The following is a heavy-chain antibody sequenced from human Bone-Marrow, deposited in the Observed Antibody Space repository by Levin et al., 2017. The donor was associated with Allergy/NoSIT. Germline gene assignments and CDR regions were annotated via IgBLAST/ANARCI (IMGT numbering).Heavy chain of an antibody. CDR1: GFSLSTSGVR. D-gene: IGHD2-21*02. Sequence: SGPTLVKPTQTLTLTCSVSGFSLSTSGVRVSWIRQPPGKALEWLARIDWDDDKFYTTSLQTRLTISKNNSKKQVGLTLTNVDPVATATYDLVRTSTEVVTAWDGFDVWGPGTTVTVSS. CDR3: VRTSTEVVTAWDGFDV. J-gene: IGHJ3*01. CDR2: IDWDDDK. V-gene: IGHV2-70*04.